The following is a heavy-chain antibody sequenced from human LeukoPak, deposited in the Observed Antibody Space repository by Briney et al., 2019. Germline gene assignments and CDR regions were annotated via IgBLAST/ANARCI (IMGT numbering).Heavy chain of an antibody. Sequence: QSGGSLRLSCAASGFTFSSYWMSWARQAPGKGLEWVATIKQDGSEKYYVDSVKGRFTISRDNAKNSLYLQMNSLRAEDTAVYYCARDPEGAITPENWGQGTLVTVSS. J-gene: IGHJ4*02. V-gene: IGHV3-7*01. D-gene: IGHD1-26*01. CDR1: GFTFSSYW. CDR3: ARDPEGAITPEN. CDR2: IKQDGSEK.